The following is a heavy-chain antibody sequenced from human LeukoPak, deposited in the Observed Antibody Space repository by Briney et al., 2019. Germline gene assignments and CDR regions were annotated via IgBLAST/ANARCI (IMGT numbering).Heavy chain of an antibody. V-gene: IGHV4-61*01. D-gene: IGHD5-18*01. CDR2: IHYSGST. J-gene: IGHJ6*03. Sequence: SETLSLTCAVSGGSISSSNWWSWIRQPPEKGLEWIGYIHYSGSTSYNPSLKSRVTMSVDTPNNQFSLKVSSVTAADTAVYYCARDNGGTAMAYYYYYYMDVWGKGTTVTISS. CDR1: GGSISSSNW. CDR3: ARDNGGTAMAYYYYYYMDV.